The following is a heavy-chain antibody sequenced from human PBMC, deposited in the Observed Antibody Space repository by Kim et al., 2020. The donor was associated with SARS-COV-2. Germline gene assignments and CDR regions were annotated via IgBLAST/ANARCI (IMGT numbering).Heavy chain of an antibody. CDR2: IYSGGST. Sequence: GSLRLSCAASGFTVSSNYMSWVRQAPGKGLEWVSVIYSGGSTYYADSVKGRFTISRDKSKNTLYLQMNSLRAEDTAVYYCARDLSIAASSMAFDIWGQGTMVTVSS. CDR3: ARDLSIAASSMAFDI. CDR1: GFTVSSNY. D-gene: IGHD6-6*01. J-gene: IGHJ3*02. V-gene: IGHV3-53*01.